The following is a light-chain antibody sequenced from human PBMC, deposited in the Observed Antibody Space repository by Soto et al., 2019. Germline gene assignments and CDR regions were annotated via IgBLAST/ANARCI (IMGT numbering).Light chain of an antibody. J-gene: IGLJ2*01. V-gene: IGLV2-14*02. CDR1: SSDVGDYYV. CDR3: CSYTSSSTLE. Sequence: QSALTQPASVSASPGQSITISCTGTSSDVGDYYVVSWYQQRPGKAPKLIIYEATKRPSGVSNRFSASKSGNTASLTISGLQAEDEAEYYCCSYTSSSTLEFGGGTKLTVL. CDR2: EAT.